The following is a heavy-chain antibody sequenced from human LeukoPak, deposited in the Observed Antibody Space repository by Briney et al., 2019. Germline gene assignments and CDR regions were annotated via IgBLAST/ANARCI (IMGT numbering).Heavy chain of an antibody. Sequence: SETLSLTCAVYGGSFSGHYWSWIRQPPGKGLEWIGEINHSGSTNYNPSLKSRVTISVDTSKNQFSLKLSSVTAADTAVYYCARRYGDYTDWGQGTLVTVSS. CDR1: GGSFSGHY. CDR2: INHSGST. D-gene: IGHD4-17*01. CDR3: ARRYGDYTD. V-gene: IGHV4-34*01. J-gene: IGHJ4*02.